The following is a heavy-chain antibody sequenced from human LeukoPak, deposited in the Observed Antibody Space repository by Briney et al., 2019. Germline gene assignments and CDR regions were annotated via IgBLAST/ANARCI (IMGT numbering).Heavy chain of an antibody. Sequence: GGSLRLSCAASGFTFSSYSMNWVRQAPGKGLEWVSSISSSSSYIYYADSVKGRFTISRDNSKNTLYLQMNSLRAEDTAVYYCATARRPPFNYWGQGTLVTVSS. CDR2: ISSSSSYI. D-gene: IGHD6-6*01. V-gene: IGHV3-21*04. CDR1: GFTFSSYS. CDR3: ATARRPPFNY. J-gene: IGHJ4*02.